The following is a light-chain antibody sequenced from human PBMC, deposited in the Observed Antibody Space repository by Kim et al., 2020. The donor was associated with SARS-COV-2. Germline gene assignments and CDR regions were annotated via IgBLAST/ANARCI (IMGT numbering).Light chain of an antibody. Sequence: GQEVTISCSGSSSNIGNNSVSWYQRVPGTAPKLLIYDNNKRPSEIPDRLSGSKFGTSATLGITGLLTGDEADYYCGTWDSSLSAGVFGGGTQLTVL. J-gene: IGLJ2*01. CDR2: DNN. CDR1: SSNIGNNS. V-gene: IGLV1-51*01. CDR3: GTWDSSLSAGV.